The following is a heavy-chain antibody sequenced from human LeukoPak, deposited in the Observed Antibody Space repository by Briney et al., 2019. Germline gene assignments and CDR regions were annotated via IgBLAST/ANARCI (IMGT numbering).Heavy chain of an antibody. Sequence: SSETLSLTCTVSGGSISSYYWSWIRQPPGKGLEWIGCIYCSGSTNYNPSFKSRVTISVDTSKNQFSLKLSSVTAADTAVYYCAKVTVPDYWGQGTLVTVSS. V-gene: IGHV4-59*12. CDR3: AKVTVPDY. CDR1: GGSISSYY. J-gene: IGHJ4*02. CDR2: IYCSGST. D-gene: IGHD4-17*01.